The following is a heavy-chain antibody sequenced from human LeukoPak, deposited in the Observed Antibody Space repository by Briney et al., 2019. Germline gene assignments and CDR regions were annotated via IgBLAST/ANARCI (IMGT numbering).Heavy chain of an antibody. CDR1: GFTFTKYS. CDR2: INSGSYSI. Sequence: GGSLRLSCAASGFTFTKYSMNWVRQAPGKGLEWVSYINSGSYSIYYADSVKGRFTISRDNSKNTLYLQMNSLRAEDTAVYYCAKRKDSGMAVRGVTDYWGQGTLVTVSS. D-gene: IGHD3-10*01. V-gene: IGHV3-48*01. J-gene: IGHJ4*02. CDR3: AKRKDSGMAVRGVTDY.